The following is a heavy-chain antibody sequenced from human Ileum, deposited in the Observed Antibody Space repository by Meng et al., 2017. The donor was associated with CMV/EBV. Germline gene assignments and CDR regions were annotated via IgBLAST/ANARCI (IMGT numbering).Heavy chain of an antibody. CDR3: AGDLCSYSSMGYFDP. D-gene: IGHD6-13*01. J-gene: IGHJ5*02. CDR1: VLLICGGTDV. V-gene: IGHV4-39*07. Sequence: PSATLAHPCTGPVLLICGGTDVVFCSRQSSGKGQASSGSIYYIGSTYDNSSLKSRVTMSVDTFKIQFSLKLTSVSAADTAVNYCAGDLCSYSSMGYFDPWGQGTLVTVSS. CDR2: IYYIGST.